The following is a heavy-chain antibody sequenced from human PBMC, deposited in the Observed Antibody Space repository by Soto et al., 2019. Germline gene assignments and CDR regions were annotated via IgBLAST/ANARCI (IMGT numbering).Heavy chain of an antibody. J-gene: IGHJ4*02. Sequence: QLQLQESGSGLVKPSQTLSLTCAVSGGSISSGGYSCNWIRQPPGKGLEWIGYIYHSGSTYYNPSLKSRVTISVDRSKNQFSLKLSAVTAADTAVDYCARGMTTVTTFDYWGQGTLVTVSS. CDR3: ARGMTTVTTFDY. V-gene: IGHV4-30-2*01. CDR1: GGSISSGGYS. CDR2: IYHSGST. D-gene: IGHD4-17*01.